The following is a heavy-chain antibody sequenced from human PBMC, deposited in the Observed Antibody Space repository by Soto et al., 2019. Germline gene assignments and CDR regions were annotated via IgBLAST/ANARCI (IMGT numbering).Heavy chain of an antibody. Sequence: QITLKESGPTLVKPTQTLTLTCTFSGFSLSTSGVGVGWIRQPPGKALEWLALIYWDDDKRYSPSLKSRLTITNDTSKNQVVLTMTNMDPVDTATYYCAHVYGGYDNFDYWGHGTLVTVSS. CDR3: AHVYGGYDNFDY. CDR2: IYWDDDK. CDR1: GFSLSTSGVG. D-gene: IGHD5-12*01. J-gene: IGHJ4*01. V-gene: IGHV2-5*02.